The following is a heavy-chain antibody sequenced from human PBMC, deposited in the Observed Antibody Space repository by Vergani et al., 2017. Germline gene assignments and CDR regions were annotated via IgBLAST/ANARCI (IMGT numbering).Heavy chain of an antibody. J-gene: IGHJ2*01. CDR1: GGSFSGYY. D-gene: IGHD3-3*01. CDR2: LNHSGST. CDR3: ARAGTQYYDFWSGYWYFDL. V-gene: IGHV4-34*01. Sequence: QVQLQQWGAGLLKPSETLSLTCAVYGGSFSGYYWSWIRQPPGKGLEWIGELNHSGSTNYNPSLKSRVTISVDTSKNQFSLKLSSVTAADTAVYYCARAGTQYYDFWSGYWYFDLWGRGTLVTVSS.